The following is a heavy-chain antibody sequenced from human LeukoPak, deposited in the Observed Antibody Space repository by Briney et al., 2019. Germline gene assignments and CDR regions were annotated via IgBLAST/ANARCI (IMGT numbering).Heavy chain of an antibody. D-gene: IGHD5-24*01. J-gene: IGHJ1*01. V-gene: IGHV3-23*01. CDR2: ISSPGGNT. CDR1: GFILSSFA. Sequence: PGGSLRLSCTSSGFILSSFAMSWVRQPPGKGLEWVSSISSPGGNTYYADSVKSRFTISRDNSNNLVYLQMNSLRAEDTAVYYCAKTRNGYTTEYLQHWGQGTLVTVSS. CDR3: AKTRNGYTTEYLQH.